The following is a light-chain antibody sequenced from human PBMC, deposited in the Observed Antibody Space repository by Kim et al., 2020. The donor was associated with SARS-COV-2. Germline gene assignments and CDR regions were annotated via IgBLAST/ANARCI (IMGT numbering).Light chain of an antibody. CDR1: SLRSYY. V-gene: IGLV3-19*01. Sequence: SSALTQDPAVSVALRQTVRITCQGDSLRSYYATWYQQKPGQAPIVVIYGKNNRPSGIPDRFSGSSSGNTASLTITGTQAGDEADYYCNSRDSNDNVVFGGGTQLTVL. J-gene: IGLJ2*01. CDR2: GKN. CDR3: NSRDSNDNVV.